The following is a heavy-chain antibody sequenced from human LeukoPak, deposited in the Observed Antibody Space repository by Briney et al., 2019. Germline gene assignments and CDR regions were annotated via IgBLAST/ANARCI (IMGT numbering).Heavy chain of an antibody. D-gene: IGHD3-3*01. CDR1: AFSFSNYW. CDR2: IKQDGSVK. Sequence: GGSLRLSCAASAFSFSNYWMSWVRQAPGKGLEWVANIKQDGSVKYYIDSLKGRFTISRDNAKNSVYLQMNSLRPEDTAVYYCARQRVVKDWFDPWGQGTLVTVSS. V-gene: IGHV3-7*03. CDR3: ARQRVVKDWFDP. J-gene: IGHJ5*02.